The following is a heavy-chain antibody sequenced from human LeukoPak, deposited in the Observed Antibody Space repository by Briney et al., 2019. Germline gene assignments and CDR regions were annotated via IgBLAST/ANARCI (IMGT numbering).Heavy chain of an antibody. J-gene: IGHJ6*03. CDR2: ISGSGDNT. V-gene: IGHV3-23*01. CDR3: AKSPLSTYYYYYYMDV. Sequence: PGGSLRLSCAASGFTFSNSAMNWVRQAPGKGLEWVSGISGSGDNTYNADSVKGRFTISRDNSKNTLYLQMNSLRAEDTAVYYCAKSPLSTYYYYYYMDVWGKGTTVTVSS. CDR1: GFTFSNSA. D-gene: IGHD2-2*01.